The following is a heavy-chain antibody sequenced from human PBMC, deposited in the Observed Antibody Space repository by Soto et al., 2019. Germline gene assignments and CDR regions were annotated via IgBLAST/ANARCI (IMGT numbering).Heavy chain of an antibody. J-gene: IGHJ6*02. CDR2: ISGSGGST. CDR3: AKSAGFGSYRGYYYGMDV. D-gene: IGHD1-26*01. V-gene: IGHV3-23*01. CDR1: GFTFSSYA. Sequence: PVGSLRLSCAASGFTFSSYAMSWVRQAPGKGLEWVSAISGSGGSTYYADSVKGRFTISRDNSKNTLYLQMNSLRAEDTAVYYCAKSAGFGSYRGYYYGMDVWGQGTTVTVSS.